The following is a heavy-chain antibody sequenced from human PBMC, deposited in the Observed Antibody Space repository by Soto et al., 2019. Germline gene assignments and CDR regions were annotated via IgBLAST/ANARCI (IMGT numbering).Heavy chain of an antibody. D-gene: IGHD5-18*01. J-gene: IGHJ6*02. CDR3: AREEGSAYNFGYGMDV. V-gene: IGHV3-53*01. CDR2: IYNGGRP. Sequence: GSLRLSCAASGFIFSIYDMPWVRQAPGKGLEWVSIIYNGGRPDYADSVKGRFTVSRDNSKNTLYLQMNSLRVEDTGVYYCAREEGSAYNFGYGMDVGGQGTTVTVSS. CDR1: GFIFSIYD.